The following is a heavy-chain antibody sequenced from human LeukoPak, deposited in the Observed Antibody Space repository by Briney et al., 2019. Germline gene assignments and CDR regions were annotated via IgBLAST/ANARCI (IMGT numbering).Heavy chain of an antibody. CDR2: INPNSGGT. CDR3: ARAAPENHDSSGYYGYFDY. D-gene: IGHD3-22*01. Sequence: ASVKASCKASGYTFTGYYMHWVRQAPGQGLEWMGWINPNSGGTNYAQKFQGRVTMTRDTSISTAYMELSRLRSDDTAVYCCARAAPENHDSSGYYGYFDYWGQGTLVTVSS. J-gene: IGHJ4*02. CDR1: GYTFTGYY. V-gene: IGHV1-2*02.